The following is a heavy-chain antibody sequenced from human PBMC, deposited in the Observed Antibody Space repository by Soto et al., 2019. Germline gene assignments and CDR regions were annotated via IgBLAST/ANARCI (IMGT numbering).Heavy chain of an antibody. CDR1: GFVFSSYA. D-gene: IGHD2-2*02. V-gene: IGHV3-23*01. J-gene: IGHJ6*02. CDR2: ISGSGDST. CDR3: AQQRYCTTTRCYTPTCYYGIDV. Sequence: QVLQSGGGLVQSGGSLRLSCAASGFVFSSYAMTWVRQAPGKGLEGVSGISGSGDSTYYTDSVKGRFTISRDNSKNTQHQQMNNLRAEDTAVYYCAQQRYCTTTRCYTPTCYYGIDVWGPGTTVTVSS.